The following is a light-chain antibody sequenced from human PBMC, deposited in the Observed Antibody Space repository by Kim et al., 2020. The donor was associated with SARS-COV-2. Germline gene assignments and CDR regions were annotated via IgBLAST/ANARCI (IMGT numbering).Light chain of an antibody. Sequence: LSASVGDRFTITCRASQTISISLAWFQQKPGKAPKLLIYKVSTLQSGVPIRFSGSGSGTEFTLTISSLQPDDFATYYCQQYSIYSTFGQGTKLEI. CDR2: KVS. CDR1: QTISIS. CDR3: QQYSIYST. V-gene: IGKV1-5*03. J-gene: IGKJ2*01.